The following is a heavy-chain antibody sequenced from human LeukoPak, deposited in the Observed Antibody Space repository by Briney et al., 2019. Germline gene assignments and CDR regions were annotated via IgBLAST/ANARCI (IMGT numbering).Heavy chain of an antibody. CDR3: ARDLRAAAGKLYYFDY. D-gene: IGHD6-13*01. CDR1: GYTFTSYG. J-gene: IGHJ4*02. Sequence: ASVKVSCKASGYTFTSYGISWVRQAPGQGLEWMGWINPNSGGTNYAQKFQGRVTMTRDTSISTAYMELSSLRSDDTAVYYCARDLRAAAGKLYYFDYWGQGTLVTVSS. CDR2: INPNSGGT. V-gene: IGHV1-2*02.